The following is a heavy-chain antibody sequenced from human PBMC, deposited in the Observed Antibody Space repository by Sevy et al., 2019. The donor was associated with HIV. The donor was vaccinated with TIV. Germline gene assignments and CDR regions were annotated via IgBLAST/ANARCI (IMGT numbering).Heavy chain of an antibody. Sequence: GGSLRLSCAASGFRFSSYEMNWVRQAPGKGLEWVASISNSSTNIYYSDSVRGRFTISRDTAKNSLYLQMNSLRAEDTAVYYCARDLPPSATTVAHFDYWGQGTLVTVSS. V-gene: IGHV3-48*03. D-gene: IGHD4-17*01. J-gene: IGHJ4*02. CDR1: GFRFSSYE. CDR3: ARDLPPSATTVAHFDY. CDR2: ISNSSTNI.